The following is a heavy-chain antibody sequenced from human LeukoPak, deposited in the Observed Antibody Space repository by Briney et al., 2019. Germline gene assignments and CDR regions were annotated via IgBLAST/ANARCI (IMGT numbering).Heavy chain of an antibody. CDR1: GFTFSSYA. Sequence: PGGSLRLSCAASGFTFSSYAMSWVRQAPGKGLEWVSAISGSGGSTYYADSVKGRFTNSRDNSKNTLYLQMNSLRAEDTAVYYCAKPGYSSGWFPLDYWGQGTLVTVSS. J-gene: IGHJ4*02. CDR2: ISGSGGST. CDR3: AKPGYSSGWFPLDY. D-gene: IGHD6-19*01. V-gene: IGHV3-23*01.